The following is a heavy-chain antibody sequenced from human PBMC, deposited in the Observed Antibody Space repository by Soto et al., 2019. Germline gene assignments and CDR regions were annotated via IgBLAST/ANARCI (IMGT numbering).Heavy chain of an antibody. D-gene: IGHD3-3*01. CDR1: GYTFTSYD. Sequence: QVQLVQSGAEVKKPGASVKVSCKASGYTFTSYDINWVRQATGQGLEWMGWMNPNSGNTGYAQKFQGRVPMTRNTSISTAYMELSSLRSEDTAVYYCARDYAYYDFWSGYSRDNWFDPWGQGTLVTVSS. V-gene: IGHV1-8*01. CDR2: MNPNSGNT. J-gene: IGHJ5*02. CDR3: ARDYAYYDFWSGYSRDNWFDP.